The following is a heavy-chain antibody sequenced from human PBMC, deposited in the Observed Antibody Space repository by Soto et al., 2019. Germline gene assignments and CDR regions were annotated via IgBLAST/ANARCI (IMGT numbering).Heavy chain of an antibody. D-gene: IGHD7-27*01. CDR1: GYTFSSYA. CDR2: INAGYGNT. CDR3: ARDTGDGTLDF. J-gene: IGHJ4*02. Sequence: QVHLVQSGAEVRKPGASVKVSCKASGYTFSSYATHWVRQAPGQRLEWMGWINAGYGNTKSSQKFQDRVTISRDTSASTAYMELTSLRSEDTAVYYCARDTGDGTLDFWGQGTLVTVSS. V-gene: IGHV1-3*01.